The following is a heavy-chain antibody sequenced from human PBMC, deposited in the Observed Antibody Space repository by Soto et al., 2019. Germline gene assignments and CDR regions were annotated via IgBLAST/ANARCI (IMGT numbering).Heavy chain of an antibody. CDR3: AGVLGVQLYSFDY. CDR2: VGGGGANT. Sequence: EVQLLESGGGLVQPGGSLRLSCAASGFTFTTYAMAWVRQAPGKGLEWVSVVGGGGANTFYADSVKGRFTISRDNTKNTLFLQMNSLRADVTAVYYCAGVLGVQLYSFDYWGQGALVTVSS. CDR1: GFTFTTYA. J-gene: IGHJ4*02. D-gene: IGHD5-18*01. V-gene: IGHV3-23*01.